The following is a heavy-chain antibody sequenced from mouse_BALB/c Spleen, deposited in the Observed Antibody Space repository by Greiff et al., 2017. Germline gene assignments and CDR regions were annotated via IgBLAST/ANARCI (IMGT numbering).Heavy chain of an antibody. J-gene: IGHJ2*01. V-gene: IGHV5-17*02. D-gene: IGHD2-10*01. CDR1: GFTFSSFG. CDR2: ISSGSSTI. Sequence: EVHLVESGGGLVQPGGSRKLSCAASGFTFSSFGMHWVRQAPEKGLEWVAYISSGSSTIYYADTVKGRFTISRDNPKNTLFLQMTSLRSEDTAMYYCARSGSYYGNYLDYWGQGTTLTVSS. CDR3: ARSGSYYGNYLDY.